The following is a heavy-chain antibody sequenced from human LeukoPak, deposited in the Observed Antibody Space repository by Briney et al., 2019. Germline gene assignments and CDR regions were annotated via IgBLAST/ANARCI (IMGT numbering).Heavy chain of an antibody. J-gene: IGHJ4*02. Sequence: ASVKVSCKASGYTFTGYYMHWVRQAPGQGLEWMGWISAYNGNTNYAQKLQGRVTMTTDTSTSTAYMELRSLRSDDTAVYYCASVIVGGGDYFDYWGQGTLVTVSS. CDR2: ISAYNGNT. CDR3: ASVIVGGGDYFDY. D-gene: IGHD2/OR15-2a*01. V-gene: IGHV1-18*04. CDR1: GYTFTGYY.